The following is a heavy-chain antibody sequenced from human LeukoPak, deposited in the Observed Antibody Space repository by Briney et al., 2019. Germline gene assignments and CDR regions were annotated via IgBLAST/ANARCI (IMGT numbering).Heavy chain of an antibody. J-gene: IGHJ4*02. D-gene: IGHD5-18*01. V-gene: IGHV4-38-2*02. Sequence: SETLSLTCTVSGYSISSGYYWGWIRQPPGKGLEWIGSIYHSGSTYYNPSLKSRVTISVDTSKNQFSLKLSSVTAADTAVYYCARDEYSYGEFDYWGQGTLVTVSS. CDR3: ARDEYSYGEFDY. CDR1: GYSISSGYY. CDR2: IYHSGST.